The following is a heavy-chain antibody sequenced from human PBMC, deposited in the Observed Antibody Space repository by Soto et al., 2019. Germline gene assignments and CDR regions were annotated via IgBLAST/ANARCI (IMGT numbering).Heavy chain of an antibody. V-gene: IGHV1-18*01. CDR1: GYTFTNYG. CDR3: ARGVGSGSYYNQYNWFDP. J-gene: IGHJ5*02. Sequence: GASVKVSCKASGYTFTNYGISWVRQAPGQGLEWMGRINVYNGNKKYAQKVQGRVTMTTDTSTSTAYMELRSLRSDDTAFYYCARGVGSGSYYNQYNWFDPWGQGTLVTVSS. D-gene: IGHD3-10*01. CDR2: INVYNGNK.